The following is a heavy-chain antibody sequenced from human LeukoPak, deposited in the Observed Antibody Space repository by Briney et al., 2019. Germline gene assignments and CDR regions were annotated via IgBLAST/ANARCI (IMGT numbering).Heavy chain of an antibody. Sequence: GGSLRLSCAASGFTFSSYAMHWVRQAPGKGLQWVAVISYDGSNKYYADSVKGRFTISRDNSKNTLYLQMNSLRAEDTAVYYCARTPYYDFWSGYSAYFDYWGQGTLVTVSS. CDR3: ARTPYYDFWSGYSAYFDY. CDR1: GFTFSSYA. V-gene: IGHV3-30*04. CDR2: ISYDGSNK. J-gene: IGHJ4*02. D-gene: IGHD3-3*01.